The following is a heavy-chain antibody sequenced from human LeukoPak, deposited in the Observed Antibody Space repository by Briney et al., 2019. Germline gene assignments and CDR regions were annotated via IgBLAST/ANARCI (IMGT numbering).Heavy chain of an antibody. J-gene: IGHJ4*02. CDR1: GGSISSSNW. V-gene: IGHV4-4*02. Sequence: PSETLSLTCAVSGGSISSSNWWSWVRQPPGKGLEWIGEIYHSGSTNYNPSLKSRVTISVDKSKNQFSLKLSSVTAADTAVYYCARLTRITIFGVVIKYYFDYWGQGTLVTVSS. CDR2: IYHSGST. D-gene: IGHD3-3*01. CDR3: ARLTRITIFGVVIKYYFDY.